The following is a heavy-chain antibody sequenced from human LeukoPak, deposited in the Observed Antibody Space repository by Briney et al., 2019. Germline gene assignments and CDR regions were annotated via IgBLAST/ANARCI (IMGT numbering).Heavy chain of an antibody. D-gene: IGHD2-2*01. CDR1: GFTFSSYA. CDR3: ARDLRYCSSNDCYYSGMDV. CDR2: ISGIGGRA. J-gene: IGHJ6*02. V-gene: IGHV3-23*01. Sequence: GGSLRLSCAASGFTFSSYAMSWVRQAPGKGLEWVSGISGIGGRAFYADSVKGRFTISRDNSRNTLYLQMNSLRAEDTAVYSCARDLRYCSSNDCYYSGMDVWGQGTTVTVSS.